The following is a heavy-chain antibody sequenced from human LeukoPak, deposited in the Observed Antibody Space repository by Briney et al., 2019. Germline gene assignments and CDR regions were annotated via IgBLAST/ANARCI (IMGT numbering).Heavy chain of an antibody. D-gene: IGHD1-26*01. J-gene: IGHJ4*02. CDR1: GGSISSYY. CDR3: ARGRELLYFDY. V-gene: IGHV4-59*01. Sequence: PSETLSLTCTVSGGSISSYYWSWIRQPPGKGLEWIGYIYYSGSTNYNPSLKSRVTISVDTSKNQFSLKLSSVTAADTAVYYCARGRELLYFDYWGQGTLVTVSS. CDR2: IYYSGST.